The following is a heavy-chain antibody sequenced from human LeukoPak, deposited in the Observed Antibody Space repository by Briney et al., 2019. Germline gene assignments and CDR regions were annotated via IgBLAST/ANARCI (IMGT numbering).Heavy chain of an antibody. CDR2: ISSSSSYI. Sequence: GGSLRLSCAASGFTFSSYSMNWVRQAPGKGLEWVSSISSSSSYIYYADSVKGRFTISRDNSKNTLYLQMNSLRAEDTAGYYCAKWGGTGYSYGLISGRYYYYYMDVWGKGTTVTISS. CDR1: GFTFSSYS. V-gene: IGHV3-21*04. D-gene: IGHD5-18*01. J-gene: IGHJ6*03. CDR3: AKWGGTGYSYGLISGRYYYYYMDV.